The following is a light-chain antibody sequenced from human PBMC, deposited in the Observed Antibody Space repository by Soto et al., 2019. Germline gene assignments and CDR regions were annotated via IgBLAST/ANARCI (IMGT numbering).Light chain of an antibody. J-gene: IGLJ1*01. V-gene: IGLV2-14*01. CDR2: DVS. CDR1: SSDVGGYNY. CDR3: SSYTTSNTRQIV. Sequence: QSALTQPASVSGSPGQSITISCTGTSSDVGGYNYVSWYQQHPGKAPKFIIYDVSSRPSGVSNRFSGSKSGNTASLTISGLQAEDEADYYCSSYTTSNTRQIVFGTGTKLTVL.